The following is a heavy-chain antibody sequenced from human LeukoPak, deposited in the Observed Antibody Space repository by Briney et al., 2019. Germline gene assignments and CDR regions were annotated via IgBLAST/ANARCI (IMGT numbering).Heavy chain of an antibody. V-gene: IGHV3-48*03. J-gene: IGHJ4*02. CDR2: INSDGGTI. D-gene: IGHD5-24*01. CDR1: GFPLSSYE. CDR3: ARGERWLTIPGIDY. Sequence: AGGPLRLSCAASGFPLSSYEMNWARHPPGEGREWISYINSDGGTIYYEDSVKGRFTISRDNAKNSLYLQMSSLRAEDTAVYYCARGERWLTIPGIDYWGQGTLVTVSS.